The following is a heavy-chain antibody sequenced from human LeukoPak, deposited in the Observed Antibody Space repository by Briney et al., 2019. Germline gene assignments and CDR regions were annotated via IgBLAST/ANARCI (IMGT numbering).Heavy chain of an antibody. CDR2: ISGSGGTT. Sequence: GGSLRLSCAASGFTFSSFDLNWVRQAPGKGLEWVSTISGSGGTTYYADSVKGRFTISRDNSKNSLYLQMNSLRAEDTALYYCAKVARVAAAALIQHWGQGTLVTVSS. J-gene: IGHJ1*01. V-gene: IGHV3-23*01. CDR1: GFTFSSFD. CDR3: AKVARVAAAALIQH. D-gene: IGHD6-13*01.